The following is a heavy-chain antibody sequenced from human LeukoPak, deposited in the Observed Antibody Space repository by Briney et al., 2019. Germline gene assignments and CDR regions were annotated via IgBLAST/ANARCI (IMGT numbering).Heavy chain of an antibody. CDR2: IYYSGTT. J-gene: IGHJ4*02. Sequence: SETLSLTCTVSGGSISSSSYSWGWIRQPPGKRLEWIGSIYYSGTTYYNPSLKSRVTISVDTSKIQFSLKLSSVAATDTAVYICARLRFDFWSGYTHPYFDYWGQGTLVTVSS. CDR3: ARLRFDFWSGYTHPYFDY. CDR1: GGSISSSSYS. V-gene: IGHV4-39*01. D-gene: IGHD3-3*01.